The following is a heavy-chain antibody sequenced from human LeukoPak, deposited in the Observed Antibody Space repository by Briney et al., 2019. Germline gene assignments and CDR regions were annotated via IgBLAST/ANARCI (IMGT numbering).Heavy chain of an antibody. V-gene: IGHV4-4*07. J-gene: IGHJ4*02. D-gene: IGHD6-13*01. CDR1: GGSISGDY. CDR2: IHGSGST. CDR3: ARVLSRAAGYFDY. Sequence: SETLSLTCTVSGGSISGDYWSWVRQPAGTGLEWIGRIHGSGSTNYNPSLKSRVTISVDTSKNQFSLKLSSVTAADTAVYYCARVLSRAAGYFDYWGQGTLVTISS.